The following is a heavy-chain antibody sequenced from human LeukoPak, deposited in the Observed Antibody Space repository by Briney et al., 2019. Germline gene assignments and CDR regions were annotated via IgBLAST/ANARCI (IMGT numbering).Heavy chain of an antibody. Sequence: ASVKVSCKASGYTFTSYGISWVRQAPGQGLEWMGWISAYNGNTNYAQKLQGRVTMTTDTSTSTAYMELRGLRSDDTAVYYCARTGITMIVVVITGFDYWGQGTLVTVSS. CDR1: GYTFTSYG. CDR2: ISAYNGNT. J-gene: IGHJ4*02. V-gene: IGHV1-18*01. D-gene: IGHD3-22*01. CDR3: ARTGITMIVVVITGFDY.